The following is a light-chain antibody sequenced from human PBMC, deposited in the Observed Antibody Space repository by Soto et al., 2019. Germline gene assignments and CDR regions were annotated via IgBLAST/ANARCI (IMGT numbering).Light chain of an antibody. Sequence: EVVWTQSPATLSLSPGERATLSCRASQSVGSQLAWYQQKPGQAPRLLINDASNRATGIPARFSGSGSGTDFTLTISSLEPEDFAVYYCQQRSSWPLTFGGGTKVEIK. V-gene: IGKV3-11*01. CDR2: DAS. CDR1: QSVGSQ. J-gene: IGKJ4*01. CDR3: QQRSSWPLT.